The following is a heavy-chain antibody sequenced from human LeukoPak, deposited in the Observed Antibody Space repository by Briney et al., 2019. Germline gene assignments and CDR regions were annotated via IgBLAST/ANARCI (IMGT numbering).Heavy chain of an antibody. CDR2: IYTSGST. J-gene: IGHJ5*02. CDR3: ARVDSSGWFWFDP. V-gene: IGHV4-4*07. CDR1: GGSIRSYD. Sequence: SETLSLTCIVSGGSIRSYDWSWIRQPAGKGLEWIGRIYTSGSTNYNPSLKSRVTMSVDTSKNQFSLKLSSVTAADTAVYYCARVDSSGWFWFDPWGQGTLVTVSS. D-gene: IGHD6-19*01.